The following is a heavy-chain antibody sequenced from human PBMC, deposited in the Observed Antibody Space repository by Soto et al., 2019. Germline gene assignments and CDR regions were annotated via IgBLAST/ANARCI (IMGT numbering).Heavy chain of an antibody. CDR1: GYNFINYW. J-gene: IGHJ4*02. CDR3: ARSYGGEYYDSRSYYFAY. D-gene: IGHD3-22*01. V-gene: IGHV5-51*01. CDR2: SYPGDFDI. Sequence: PGASLKISCKGAGYNFINYWIGWVRQVAGKGLEWMGISYPGDFDIKYSPSFQGQVTISADKSVTSAYLLWSSLNASDTAIYYCARSYGGEYYDSRSYYFAYWGQGTLVTVSS.